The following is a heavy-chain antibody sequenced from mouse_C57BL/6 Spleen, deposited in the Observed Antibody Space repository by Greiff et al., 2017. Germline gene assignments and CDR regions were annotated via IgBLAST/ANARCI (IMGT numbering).Heavy chain of an antibody. J-gene: IGHJ2*01. Sequence: VQLKQSGAELVRPGASVKLSCTASGFNIKDDYMHWVKQRPEQGLEWIGWIDPENGDTEYASKFQGKATITADTSSNTAYLQLSSLTSEDTAVYYCTYYGSRYWGQGTTLTVSS. CDR1: GFNIKDDY. CDR2: IDPENGDT. D-gene: IGHD1-1*01. V-gene: IGHV14-4*01. CDR3: TYYGSRY.